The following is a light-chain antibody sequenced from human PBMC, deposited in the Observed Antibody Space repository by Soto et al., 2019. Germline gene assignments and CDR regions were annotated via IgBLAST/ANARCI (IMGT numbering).Light chain of an antibody. Sequence: QSALTQPASVSGSPGQSTTISCTGTSSDVGGYNEVSWYQQRPGKAPKLMIYDVTNRPSGVSNRFSGSKSGNTASLTISGLQAEDEVYYYCSSHAAGSTLIFGRGTKITVL. J-gene: IGLJ2*01. CDR2: DVT. CDR3: SSHAAGSTLI. CDR1: SSDVGGYNE. V-gene: IGLV2-14*03.